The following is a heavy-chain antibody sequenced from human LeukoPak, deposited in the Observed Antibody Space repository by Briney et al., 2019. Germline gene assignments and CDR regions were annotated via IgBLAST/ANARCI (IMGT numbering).Heavy chain of an antibody. CDR2: ISSSSSYI. D-gene: IGHD1-7*01. J-gene: IGHJ6*04. CDR1: GFTFSSYS. Sequence: GGSLRFSCAASGFTFSSYSMSWVRQAPGKGLEWVSSISSSSSYIYYADSVKGRFTISRDNAKNSLFLQMNSLRAEDTAVYYCARDQGWNYQWGDVWGKGTTVTVSS. CDR3: ARDQGWNYQWGDV. V-gene: IGHV3-21*01.